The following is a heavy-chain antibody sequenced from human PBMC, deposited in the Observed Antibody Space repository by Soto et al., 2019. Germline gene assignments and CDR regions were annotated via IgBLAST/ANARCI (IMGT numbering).Heavy chain of an antibody. D-gene: IGHD3-10*01. CDR3: ARDHVLLWFGELYYFDY. CDR2: INPSGGST. Sequence: QVQLVQSGAEVKKPGASVKVSCKASGYTFTSYYMHWVRQSPGQGLECMGIINPSGGSTSYAQKFQGRVTMTRDTSTSTVYMELSSLRSEDTAVYYCARDHVLLWFGELYYFDYWGQGTLVTVSS. CDR1: GYTFTSYY. V-gene: IGHV1-46*01. J-gene: IGHJ4*02.